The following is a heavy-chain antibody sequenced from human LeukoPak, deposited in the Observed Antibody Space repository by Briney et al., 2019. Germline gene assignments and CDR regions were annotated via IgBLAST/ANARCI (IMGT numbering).Heavy chain of an antibody. Sequence: SETLSLTCTVSGVSVSSGSYYWRWVRQPPGRGLEWIGYIYYSGSTNYNPSLKSRVTISVDTSKNQFSLKLSSVTAADTAVYYCARDCSSTSCYLRLYGMDVWGKGTTVTVSS. J-gene: IGHJ6*04. D-gene: IGHD2-2*01. CDR3: ARDCSSTSCYLRLYGMDV. V-gene: IGHV4-61*01. CDR2: IYYSGST. CDR1: GVSVSSGSYY.